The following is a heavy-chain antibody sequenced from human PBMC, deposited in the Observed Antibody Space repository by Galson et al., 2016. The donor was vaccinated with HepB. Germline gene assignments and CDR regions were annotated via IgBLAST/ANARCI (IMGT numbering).Heavy chain of an antibody. J-gene: IGHJ4*02. V-gene: IGHV3-7*01. Sequence: SLRLSCAASGFTFSTYCMHWVRQAPGKGLEWVADIKEDGSEKYYADSVKGRFTISRDNAKNSLYLQLNSLRAEDTAVYYCAKYSGSYKGYDYWGQGTLVTVSS. CDR2: IKEDGSEK. D-gene: IGHD1-26*01. CDR3: AKYSGSYKGYDY. CDR1: GFTFSTYC.